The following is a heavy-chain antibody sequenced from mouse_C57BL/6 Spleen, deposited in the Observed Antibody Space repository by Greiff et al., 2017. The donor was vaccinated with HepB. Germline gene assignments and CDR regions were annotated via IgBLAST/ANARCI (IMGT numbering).Heavy chain of an antibody. CDR1: GYTFTSYW. J-gene: IGHJ4*01. CDR2: IDPNSGGT. D-gene: IGHD1-1*01. CDR3: ARSVIYYYGSSYLYYYAMDY. V-gene: IGHV1-72*01. Sequence: QVQLQQPGAELVKPGASVKLSCKASGYTFTSYWMHWVKQRPGRGLEWIGRIDPNSGGTKYNEKFKSKATLTVDKPSSTAYMQLSSLTSEDSAGYYCARSVIYYYGSSYLYYYAMDYWGQGTSVTVSS.